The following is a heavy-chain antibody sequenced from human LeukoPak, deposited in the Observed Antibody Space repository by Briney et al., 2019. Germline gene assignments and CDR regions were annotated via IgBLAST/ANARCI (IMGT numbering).Heavy chain of an antibody. CDR3: ARVVVVVAATTGHYYHYYGMDV. CDR1: GGTFSSYA. D-gene: IGHD2-15*01. V-gene: IGHV1-69*04. Sequence: ASVKVSCKASGGTFSSYAISWVRQAPGQGLEWMGRIIPILGIANYAQKFQGRVTITADKSTSTAYMELSSLRSEDTAVYYCARVVVVVAATTGHYYHYYGMDVWGQGTTVTVSS. CDR2: IIPILGIA. J-gene: IGHJ6*02.